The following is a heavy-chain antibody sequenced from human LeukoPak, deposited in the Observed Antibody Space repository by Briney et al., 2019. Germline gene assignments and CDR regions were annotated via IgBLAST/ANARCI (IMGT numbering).Heavy chain of an antibody. J-gene: IGHJ4*02. CDR2: IYTSGST. CDR3: ARNKDSYGDYYFDY. Sequence: SETLSLTCTVSGGSISSYYWSWIRQPAGKGLEWIGRIYTSGSTNYNPSLKSRVTMSVDTSKNQFSLKLSSVTAADTAVYYCARNKDSYGDYYFDYWGQGTLVTVSS. D-gene: IGHD4-17*01. V-gene: IGHV4-4*07. CDR1: GGSISSYY.